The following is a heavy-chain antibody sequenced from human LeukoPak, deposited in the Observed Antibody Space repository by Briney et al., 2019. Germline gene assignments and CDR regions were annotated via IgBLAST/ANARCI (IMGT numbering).Heavy chain of an antibody. V-gene: IGHV1-46*01. CDR1: GYSFTVYY. D-gene: IGHD3-22*01. J-gene: IGHJ4*02. Sequence: GASVKVSCKASGYSFTVYYMHWVRQAPGQGLEWMGIINPSGGSTSYAQKFQGRVTMTRDMSTSTVYMELSSLRSEGTAVYYCARDLYDSSGYYNYWGQGTLVTVSS. CDR2: INPSGGST. CDR3: ARDLYDSSGYYNY.